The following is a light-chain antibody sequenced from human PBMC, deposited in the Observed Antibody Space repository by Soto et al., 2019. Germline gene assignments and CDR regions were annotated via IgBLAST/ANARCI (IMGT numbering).Light chain of an antibody. J-gene: IGKJ1*01. CDR1: QSISNH. V-gene: IGKV1-39*01. CDR2: AAS. CDR3: QQGYSSPPT. Sequence: IRVTEYASALSASVEERVIITCRASQSISNHLNWYQQKPGKAPKLLIFAASSLQSGVPSSFSGSSSVPDFTLTTTSLQPEDFATYYCQQGYSSPPTFGQGTKVDIK.